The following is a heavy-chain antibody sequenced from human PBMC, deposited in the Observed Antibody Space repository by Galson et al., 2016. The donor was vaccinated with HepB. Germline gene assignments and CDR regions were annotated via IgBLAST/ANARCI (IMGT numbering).Heavy chain of an antibody. CDR2: ISYDGSNK. Sequence: SLRLSCAASGFTFTTHGMHWVRQAPGKGLEWVAVISYDGSNKYYADSVKGRFIISRDNSKNTVYLQMNSLRADDMAVYYCAKGPTSYFYGMDVWGQGTTVTVSS. J-gene: IGHJ6*02. CDR1: GFTFTTHG. CDR3: AKGPTSYFYGMDV. V-gene: IGHV3-30*18.